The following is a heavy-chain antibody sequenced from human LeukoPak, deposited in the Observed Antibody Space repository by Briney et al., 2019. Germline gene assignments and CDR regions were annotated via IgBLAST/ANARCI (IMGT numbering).Heavy chain of an antibody. D-gene: IGHD4-11*01. V-gene: IGHV1-2*02. CDR3: ARDPSSVTLYFFDY. CDR1: VYTFTVNY. Sequence: ASVTVSFTASVYTFTVNYIHWLRQAPGQGLEWMGGIDANNGDTKSAQKVQGRDTMSRDTTISTAYMDLSSLSPDDAAVYYCARDPSSVTLYFFDYWGQGTLVTVSS. J-gene: IGHJ4*02. CDR2: IDANNGDT.